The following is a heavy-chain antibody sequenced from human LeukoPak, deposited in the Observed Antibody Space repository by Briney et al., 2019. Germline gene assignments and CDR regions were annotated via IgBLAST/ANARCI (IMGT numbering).Heavy chain of an antibody. V-gene: IGHV4-59*08. CDR3: ARHRAGGDAVILDY. CDR2: VFIDSGTT. J-gene: IGHJ4*02. CDR1: GHPMTGHH. D-gene: IGHD2/OR15-2a*01. Sequence: SETLSLTCSVSGHPMTGHHGRGTPHPPGGGLEGIGHVFIDSGTTSYNPSLKSRVTISVGTSKTQFSLRLSLVTAADTAVYYCARHRAGGDAVILDYWGQGTLVTV.